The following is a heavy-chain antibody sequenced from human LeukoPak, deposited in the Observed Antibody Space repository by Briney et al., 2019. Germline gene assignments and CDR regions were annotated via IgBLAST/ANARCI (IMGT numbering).Heavy chain of an antibody. CDR2: ITINGGST. Sequence: GGSLRLSCVASGFTFSTHAMHWVRQAPGKGLEYVSGITINGGSTYYLNSVKGRFTVSRDNSKNTLFLQMGSLRAEDMAVYYCARAIYGDYASTDYYYYYGLDVRGQGTTVTVSS. D-gene: IGHD4-17*01. V-gene: IGHV3-64*01. J-gene: IGHJ6*02. CDR3: ARAIYGDYASTDYYYYYGLDV. CDR1: GFTFSTHA.